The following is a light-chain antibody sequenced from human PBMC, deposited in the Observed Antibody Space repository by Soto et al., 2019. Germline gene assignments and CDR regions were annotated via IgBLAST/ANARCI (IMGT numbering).Light chain of an antibody. CDR2: EAS. CDR3: QQYDAFSWT. CDR1: QSISSW. V-gene: IGKV1-5*01. J-gene: IGKJ1*01. Sequence: DIQMTPSPSTLSASVGDRVTIPFRASQSISSWLAWYQQKPGKAPNLLIYEASILQSGVPSRFSGSGSGTEFTLTISSLQPDDFGTYYCQQYDAFSWTFGQGTKVDIK.